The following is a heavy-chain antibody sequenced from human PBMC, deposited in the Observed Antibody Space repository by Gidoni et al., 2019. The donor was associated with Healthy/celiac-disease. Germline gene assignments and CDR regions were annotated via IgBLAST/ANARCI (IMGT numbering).Heavy chain of an antibody. V-gene: IGHV1-69*01. J-gene: IGHJ6*02. D-gene: IGHD3-22*01. CDR1: GGTFSSYA. CDR3: ARVVQPDYYDSSGYYYGDGMDV. Sequence: QVQLVQSGAEGKKPGSSVKVSGKAAGGTFSSYAISWVRQAPGQGLEWMGGFIPIFGTANSAQKFQGRVTITADESTSTAYMELSILRSEDTAVYYCARVVQPDYYDSSGYYYGDGMDVWGQGTTVTVSS. CDR2: FIPIFGTA.